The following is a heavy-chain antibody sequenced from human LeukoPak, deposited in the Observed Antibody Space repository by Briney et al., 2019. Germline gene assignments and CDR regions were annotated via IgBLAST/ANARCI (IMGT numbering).Heavy chain of an antibody. Sequence: PGGPLRLSCAASGFTFSNYGMHWVRQAPGKGLEWVAFIRYDGSNKYYADSVKGRFTISRDNSKNTLYLQMNSLRAEDTAVYYCAKGKGIAQLGYSYYFDYWGQGTLVTVSS. CDR2: IRYDGSNK. D-gene: IGHD2-21*01. CDR3: AKGKGIAQLGYSYYFDY. V-gene: IGHV3-30*02. J-gene: IGHJ4*02. CDR1: GFTFSNYG.